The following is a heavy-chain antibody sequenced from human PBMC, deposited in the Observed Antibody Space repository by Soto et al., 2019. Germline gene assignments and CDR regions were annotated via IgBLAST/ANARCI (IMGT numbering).Heavy chain of an antibody. D-gene: IGHD3-10*01. CDR1: GDSINGYY. J-gene: IGHJ4*02. Sequence: QVQLHESGPGLVKPSETLSLTCSISGDSINGYYWSWIRQPPGKALEWIGYIYFSGSTHYSPSLSSRVTMSIDTSKKEFSLRLTSVTAADTAVYYCARSFGTPGSNIDHWGQGTLVRVSS. CDR3: ARSFGTPGSNIDH. V-gene: IGHV4-59*01. CDR2: IYFSGST.